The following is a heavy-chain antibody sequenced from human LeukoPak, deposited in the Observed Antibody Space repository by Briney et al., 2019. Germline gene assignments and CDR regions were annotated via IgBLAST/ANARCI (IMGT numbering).Heavy chain of an antibody. D-gene: IGHD3-9*01. CDR1: GFIFSSYW. J-gene: IGHJ6*02. CDR2: IKQDGSEK. V-gene: IGHV3-7*01. CDR3: ARDRPPSRVLVIPYYGMDV. Sequence: GGSLRLSCAAYGFIFSSYWMSWDRQAPGKGLEWVANIKQDGSEKYYVDSVKGRFTISRDNAKNSLYLQMNSLRAEDTAVYYRARDRPPSRVLVIPYYGMDVWGQGTTVTVSS.